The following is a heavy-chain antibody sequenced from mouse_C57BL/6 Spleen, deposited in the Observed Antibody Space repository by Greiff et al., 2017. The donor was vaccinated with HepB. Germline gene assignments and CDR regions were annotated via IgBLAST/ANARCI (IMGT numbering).Heavy chain of an antibody. D-gene: IGHD1-1*01. CDR1: GFTFSSYA. V-gene: IGHV5-4*03. CDR2: ISDGGSYT. Sequence: EVKLMESGGGLVKPGGSLKLSCAASGFTFSSYAMSWVRQTPEKRLEWVATISDGGSYTYYPDNVKGRFTISRDNAKNNLYLQMSHLKSEDTAMYYCARPRSSYEAMDYWGQGTSVTVSS. J-gene: IGHJ4*01. CDR3: ARPRSSYEAMDY.